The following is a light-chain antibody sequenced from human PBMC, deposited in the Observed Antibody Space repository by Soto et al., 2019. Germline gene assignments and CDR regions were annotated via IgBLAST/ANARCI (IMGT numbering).Light chain of an antibody. V-gene: IGKV4-1*01. Sequence: DIVMTQSPDSLAVSLGERATINCKSSQSVLYSSNNKNYLAWYQQKPGQPPKLLIHWASTRESGVPDRFSGSGSGTDFPLTISSLQAEDVAVYYCQQYYSTPTFGQGTKVEIK. CDR1: QSVLYSSNNKNY. J-gene: IGKJ1*01. CDR3: QQYYSTPT. CDR2: WAS.